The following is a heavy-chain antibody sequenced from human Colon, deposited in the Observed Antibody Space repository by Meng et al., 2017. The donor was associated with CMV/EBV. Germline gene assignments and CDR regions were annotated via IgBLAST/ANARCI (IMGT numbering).Heavy chain of an antibody. J-gene: IGHJ4*02. CDR2: IYYTGST. Sequence: GSLRLSCTVSGGSSSNSGYYWGWIRQAPGKGLEWIGSIYYTGSTYYNPSLKSRVTISVDTSETQFSLKLSSVTAADTAVYYCARDRMGMFDYWGQGTLVTVSS. CDR1: GGSSSNSGYY. D-gene: IGHD7-27*01. V-gene: IGHV4-39*07. CDR3: ARDRMGMFDY.